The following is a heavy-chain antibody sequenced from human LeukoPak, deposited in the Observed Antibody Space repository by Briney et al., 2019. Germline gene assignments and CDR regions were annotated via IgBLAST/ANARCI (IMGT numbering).Heavy chain of an antibody. V-gene: IGHV3-53*01. J-gene: IGHJ4*02. CDR1: GVTLSSNY. D-gene: IGHD4-17*01. CDR2: FYSGGSK. CDR3: ASEAVTRNYFVY. Sequence: GGSLRLSCAASGVTLSSNYMNWVRQAPGEGLEWVLVFYSGGSKYYAGYVKGRSTISRDNSKKTLFLQINSLRAEDTAVYYCASEAVTRNYFVYWGEGALVTVSS.